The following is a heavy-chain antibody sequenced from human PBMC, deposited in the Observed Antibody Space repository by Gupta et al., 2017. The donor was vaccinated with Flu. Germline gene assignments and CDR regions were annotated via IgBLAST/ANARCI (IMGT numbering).Heavy chain of an antibody. CDR2: ISGYGAST. Sequence: EGQLLESGGGLAQPGGSLRLSCVGSGFTFGNYVLSWVRQAPGKGLEWVSQISGYGASTYYADSVKGRFSISRDNSNNTLSLQMNSLRVEDTAVYYCAKMTAGPYDVWGQGTTVVVSS. V-gene: IGHV3-23*01. J-gene: IGHJ3*01. D-gene: IGHD2-21*02. CDR1: GFTFGNYV. CDR3: AKMTAGPYDV.